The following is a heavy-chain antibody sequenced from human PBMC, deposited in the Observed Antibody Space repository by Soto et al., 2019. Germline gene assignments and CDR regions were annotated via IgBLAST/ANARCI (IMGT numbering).Heavy chain of an antibody. Sequence: QVHLLESGGGVVQAGRSLRLSCTASGLTLNSFAIHWVRQAPGKGLEWVSVISEDGGNKYFAESVRGRFLISRDNSKNTVYLQMNSLRLEDTAVYFCARRLTRTVSALGYWGQGTLVSVSS. CDR2: ISEDGGNK. D-gene: IGHD6-19*01. CDR1: GLTLNSFA. J-gene: IGHJ4*02. V-gene: IGHV3-30-3*01. CDR3: ARRLTRTVSALGY.